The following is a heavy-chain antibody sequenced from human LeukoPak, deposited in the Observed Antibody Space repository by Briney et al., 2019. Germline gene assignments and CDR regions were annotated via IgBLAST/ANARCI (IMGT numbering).Heavy chain of an antibody. CDR2: INTNTGNP. V-gene: IGHV7-4-1*02. J-gene: IGHJ4*02. D-gene: IGHD2-15*01. CDR3: ARDYCSGGTCYPDY. Sequence: ASVKVSCKASGYTFTSYAMNWVRQAPGQGLEWMGWINTNTGNPTYAQGFTGRFVFSLDTSVSTAYLQITSLEAEDTAEYYFARDYCSGGTCYPDYWGQGTLVTVSS. CDR1: GYTFTSYA.